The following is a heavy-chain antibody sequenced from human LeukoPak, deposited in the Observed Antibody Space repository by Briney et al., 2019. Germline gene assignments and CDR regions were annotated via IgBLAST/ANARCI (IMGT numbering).Heavy chain of an antibody. CDR2: IYCSGST. D-gene: IGHD6-19*01. CDR3: ARDQNVGGWYFNWFDP. Sequence: SDTLSLTCTVSGGSISSYYWSWIRQPPGKGLEWIGYIYCSGSTNYNPSLKSRVTISVDTSKNQFSLKLSSVTAADTAVYYCARDQNVGGWYFNWFDPWGQGSLVTVSS. J-gene: IGHJ5*02. V-gene: IGHV4-59*01. CDR1: GGSISSYY.